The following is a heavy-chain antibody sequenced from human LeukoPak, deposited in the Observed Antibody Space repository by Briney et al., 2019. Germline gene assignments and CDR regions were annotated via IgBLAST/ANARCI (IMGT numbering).Heavy chain of an antibody. J-gene: IGHJ4*02. Sequence: GGSLRLSCAASGFTFSSYAMHWVRQAPGKGLEWVAVISYDGSNKYYADSVKGRFTISRDNSKNTLYLQMNSLRAEDTAVYYCARDTPHRIAMALDYWGQGTLVTVSS. D-gene: IGHD6-19*01. CDR1: GFTFSSYA. CDR3: ARDTPHRIAMALDY. V-gene: IGHV3-30*04. CDR2: ISYDGSNK.